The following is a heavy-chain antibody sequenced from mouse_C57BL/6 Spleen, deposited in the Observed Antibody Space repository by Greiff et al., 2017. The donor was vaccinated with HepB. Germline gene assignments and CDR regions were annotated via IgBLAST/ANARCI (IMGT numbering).Heavy chain of an antibody. J-gene: IGHJ4*01. CDR1: GFTFSDYG. V-gene: IGHV5-17*01. CDR3: AREGDSSGYAMDY. D-gene: IGHD3-2*02. Sequence: EVKLMESGGGLVKPGGSLKLSCAASGFTFSDYGMHWVRQAPEKGLEWVAYISSGSSTIYYADTVKGRFTISRDNAKNPLFLQMTSLRSEDTAMYYCAREGDSSGYAMDYWGQGTSVTVSS. CDR2: ISSGSSTI.